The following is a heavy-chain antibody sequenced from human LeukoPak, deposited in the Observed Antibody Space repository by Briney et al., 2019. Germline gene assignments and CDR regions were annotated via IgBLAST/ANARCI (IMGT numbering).Heavy chain of an antibody. Sequence: PGGSLRLSCAASGFTFSDYYMRWIRQAPGKGLEWVSYISSSGSTIYYADSVKGRFTISRDNAKNSLYLQMNSLRAEDTAVYYCARDSDGGLNYYYGMDVWGQGTTVTVSS. CDR1: GFTFSDYY. CDR2: ISSSGSTI. J-gene: IGHJ6*02. CDR3: ARDSDGGLNYYYGMDV. D-gene: IGHD3-3*01. V-gene: IGHV3-11*01.